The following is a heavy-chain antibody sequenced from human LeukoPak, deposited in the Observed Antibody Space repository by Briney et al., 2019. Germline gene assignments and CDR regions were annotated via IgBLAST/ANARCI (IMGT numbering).Heavy chain of an antibody. CDR2: IYHSGST. Sequence: PSETLSLTCAVYGGSFSGYYWGWIRQPPGKGLEWIGSIYHSGSTYYNPSLKSRVTISVDTSKNQFSLKLSSVTAADTAVYYCAREPGYDFWSGYYPIDYWGQGTLVTVSS. CDR1: GGSFSGYY. D-gene: IGHD3-3*01. J-gene: IGHJ4*02. V-gene: IGHV4-38-2*02. CDR3: AREPGYDFWSGYYPIDY.